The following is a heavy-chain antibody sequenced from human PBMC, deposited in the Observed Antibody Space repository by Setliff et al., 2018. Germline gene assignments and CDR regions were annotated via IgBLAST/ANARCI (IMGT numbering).Heavy chain of an antibody. CDR1: GYSINSDCF. CDR2: ISHSGST. Sequence: SETLSLTCAVSGYSINSDCFWGWIRQPPGKGLEWIGTISHSGSTSYNSSLKSRVTMSVDTSKNQFFLKLSPVTAADTAVYYCVRDRTAYSYGLDVWAQGTTVTVSS. D-gene: IGHD5-18*01. J-gene: IGHJ6*02. V-gene: IGHV4-38-2*02. CDR3: VRDRTAYSYGLDV.